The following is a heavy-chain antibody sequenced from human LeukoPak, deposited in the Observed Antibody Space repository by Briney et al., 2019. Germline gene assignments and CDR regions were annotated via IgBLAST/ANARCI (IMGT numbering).Heavy chain of an antibody. CDR3: ARVWTGSGWYYPGWFDP. CDR1: GGSISSSSYY. CDR2: IYYSGST. V-gene: IGHV4-39*07. Sequence: KASETLSLTCAVSGGSISSSSYYWGWIRQPPGKGLEWIGSIYYSGSTYYNPSLKSRVTISIDTSKNQFSLKLSSVTAADTAVYYCARVWTGSGWYYPGWFDPWGQGILVTVSS. J-gene: IGHJ5*02. D-gene: IGHD6-19*01.